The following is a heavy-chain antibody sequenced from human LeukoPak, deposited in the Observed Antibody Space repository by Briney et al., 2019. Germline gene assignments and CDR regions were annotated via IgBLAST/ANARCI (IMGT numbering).Heavy chain of an antibody. CDR1: GYSFTSYW. J-gene: IGHJ5*02. D-gene: IGHD3-9*01. V-gene: IGHV5-51*01. CDR3: ARLGYYDILTGYFSNWFDP. CDR2: IYPGDSDT. Sequence: GESLRISCKGSGYSFTSYWIGGVRQMPGKGLEWMGIIYPGDSDTRYSPSFQGQVTISADKSISTAYLQWSSLKASDTAMYYCARLGYYDILTGYFSNWFDPWGQGTLVTISS.